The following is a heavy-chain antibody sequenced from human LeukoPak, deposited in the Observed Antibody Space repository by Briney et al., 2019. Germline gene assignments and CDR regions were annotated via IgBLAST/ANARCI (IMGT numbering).Heavy chain of an antibody. CDR2: IWYDGSNK. J-gene: IGHJ6*02. V-gene: IGHV3-33*08. CDR1: GFTFSSYA. CDR3: ARVPRDGYNYYYYYGMDV. D-gene: IGHD5-24*01. Sequence: PGGSLRLSCAASGFTFSSYAMHWVRQAPGKGLEWVAVIWYDGSNKYYADSVKGRFTISRDNSKNTLYLQMNSLRAEDTAVYYCARVPRDGYNYYYYYGMDVWGQGTTVTVSS.